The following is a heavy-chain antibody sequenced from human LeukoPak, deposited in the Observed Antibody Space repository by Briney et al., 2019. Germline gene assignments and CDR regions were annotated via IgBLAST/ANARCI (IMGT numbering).Heavy chain of an antibody. J-gene: IGHJ6*03. Sequence: ASVKVSCKASGYTFTSYYMHWVRQAPGQGLEWMGIINPSGGSTSYAQKFQGRVTMTRDTSTSTVYMELSSLRSEDTAVYYCSRSIAARRFGYYYMDVWGKGTTVTVSS. CDR2: INPSGGST. CDR1: GYTFTSYY. D-gene: IGHD6-6*01. CDR3: SRSIAARRFGYYYMDV. V-gene: IGHV1-46*01.